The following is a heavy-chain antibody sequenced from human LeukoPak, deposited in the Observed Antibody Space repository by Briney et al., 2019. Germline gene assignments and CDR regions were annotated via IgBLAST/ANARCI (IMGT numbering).Heavy chain of an antibody. V-gene: IGHV3-23*01. Sequence: GRSLRLSCAASGFTFSSYAMSWVRQAPGKGLEWVSAISGSGGSTYYADSVKGRFTISRDNSKNTLYLQMNSLRAEDPAVYYCAKGPSIVVVVAALGYWGQGTLATVSS. CDR1: GFTFSSYA. CDR2: ISGSGGST. J-gene: IGHJ4*02. D-gene: IGHD2-15*01. CDR3: AKGPSIVVVVAALGY.